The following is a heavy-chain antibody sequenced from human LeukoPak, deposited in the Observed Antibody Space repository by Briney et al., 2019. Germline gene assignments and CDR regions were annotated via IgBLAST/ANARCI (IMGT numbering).Heavy chain of an antibody. CDR1: GFTFGDYA. CDR2: IKPKTDGETT. Sequence: GGSLRLSCKASGFTFGDYALSWFRQAPGKGLEWVGRIKPKTDGETTEYAAPVKDRFSISRDDSKSMMYLQMNSLKTEDTAVYYCITPLPYSAQGGQGTLVTVSS. CDR3: ITPLPYSAQ. J-gene: IGHJ4*02. D-gene: IGHD2-21*01. V-gene: IGHV3-15*01.